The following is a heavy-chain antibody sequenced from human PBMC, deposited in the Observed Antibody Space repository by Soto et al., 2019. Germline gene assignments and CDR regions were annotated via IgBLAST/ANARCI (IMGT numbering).Heavy chain of an antibody. CDR1: GGSISSSSYY. J-gene: IGHJ4*02. D-gene: IGHD1-26*01. Sequence: QLQLQESGPGLVKPSETLSLTCTVSGGSISSSSYYWGWIRQPPGKGLEWIGSIYYSGSTYYNPSLKSRVTISVDTSKNQFSLKLSSVTPADTAVHYCARPSGSYLYYFDYWGQGTLVTVSS. CDR3: ARPSGSYLYYFDY. V-gene: IGHV4-39*01. CDR2: IYYSGST.